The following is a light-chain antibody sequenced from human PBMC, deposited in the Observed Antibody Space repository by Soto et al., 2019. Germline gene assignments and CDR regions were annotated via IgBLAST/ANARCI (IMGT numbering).Light chain of an antibody. J-gene: IGKJ5*01. CDR3: QQRSHWPPIT. Sequence: EILMKQSPATLSVSPGQRATISCPASQSVSTNLAWYQRKPGQAPRVLIYDASIRATGIPARFRGSGSGTDFTLTISSLESEDAGIYYCQQRSHWPPITFGQGTRLEI. CDR2: DAS. V-gene: IGKV3D-15*01. CDR1: QSVSTN.